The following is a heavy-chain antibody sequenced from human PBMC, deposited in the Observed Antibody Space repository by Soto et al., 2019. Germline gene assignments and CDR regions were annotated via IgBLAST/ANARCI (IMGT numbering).Heavy chain of an antibody. Sequence: SETLSLTCTVSGGSISSSSYYWGWIRQPPGKGLEWIGSIYYSGSTYYNPSLKSRVTISVDTSKNQFSLKLSSVTAADTAVYYRARGRGYFDWLSNKNWFDPWGQGTLVTVSS. CDR3: ARGRGYFDWLSNKNWFDP. CDR2: IYYSGST. D-gene: IGHD3-9*01. V-gene: IGHV4-39*01. CDR1: GGSISSSSYY. J-gene: IGHJ5*02.